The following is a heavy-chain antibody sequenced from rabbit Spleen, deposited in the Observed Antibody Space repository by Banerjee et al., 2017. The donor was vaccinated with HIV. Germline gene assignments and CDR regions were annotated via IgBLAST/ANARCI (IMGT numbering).Heavy chain of an antibody. CDR1: GFPSSNSVN. CDR3: ARDTGGSFSSYGMDH. J-gene: IGHJ6*01. CDR2: IAGSSSRFT. D-gene: IGHD6-1*01. V-gene: IGHV1S40*01. Sequence: QSLAESGGDPLKPGASPTPTSTASGFPSSNSVNMCWARQPPGKGLEWISCIAGSSSRFTYSATWAKGRFTCSKSSSTAVTLQMTSLTVADTATYFCARDTGGSFSSYGMDHWGPGTLVTVS.